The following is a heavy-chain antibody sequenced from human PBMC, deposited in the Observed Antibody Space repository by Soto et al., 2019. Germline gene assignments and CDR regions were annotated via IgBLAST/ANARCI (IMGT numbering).Heavy chain of an antibody. CDR2: ISGSGGST. CDR1: GFTFSSYA. Sequence: SLRLSCAASGFTFSSYAMSWVRQAPGKGLEWVSAISGSGGSTYYADSVKGRFTISRDNSKNTLYLQMNSLRAEDTAVYYCAKGPASYDYVWGSYRPNDAFDIWGQGTMVTVSS. CDR3: AKGPASYDYVWGSYRPNDAFDI. V-gene: IGHV3-23*01. D-gene: IGHD3-16*02. J-gene: IGHJ3*02.